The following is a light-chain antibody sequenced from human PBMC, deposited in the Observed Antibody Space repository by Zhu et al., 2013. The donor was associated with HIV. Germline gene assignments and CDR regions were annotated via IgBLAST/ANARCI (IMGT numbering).Light chain of an antibody. CDR3: QQFNALPLT. J-gene: IGKJ4*01. V-gene: IGKV1-13*02. CDR2: DAS. CDR1: QDISRA. Sequence: IQMTQSPSSLSASIGERVTITCRTSQDISRAVAWYQQKAGSPPKLLIYDASTLERGSPSRFSGAGSGTVFTLTISSLQPEDFATYYCQQFNALPLTFGGGTRVAI.